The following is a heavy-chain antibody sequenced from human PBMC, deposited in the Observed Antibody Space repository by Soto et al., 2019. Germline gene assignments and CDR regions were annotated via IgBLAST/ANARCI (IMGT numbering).Heavy chain of an antibody. CDR1: GGSINNNNW. D-gene: IGHD3-10*01. CDR3: ARGGLSRVRGVRESNNMDV. J-gene: IGHJ6*02. Sequence: QVQLQESGPGLVKPSGTLSLTCDVSGGSINNNNWWSWVRHSPGKGLEWIGEIYHTGSTNYNPSLESRVTMLVDKSKNQISRKVTSVTATDTAVYYCARGGLSRVRGVRESNNMDVWGQGTTVTVSS. V-gene: IGHV4-4*02. CDR2: IYHTGST.